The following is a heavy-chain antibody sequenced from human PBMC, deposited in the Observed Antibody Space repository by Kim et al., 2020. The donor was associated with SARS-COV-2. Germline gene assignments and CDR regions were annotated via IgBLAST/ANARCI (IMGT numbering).Heavy chain of an antibody. CDR1: GFTFDKYA. CDR3: AEDIYDTSGYYSQFDY. CDR2: ISWNSGVI. D-gene: IGHD3-22*01. Sequence: GGSLRLSCAASGFTFDKYAMHWVRQAPGKGLEWVSTISWNSGVIGYTDSVKGRFTISRDNAKNSLYLQMNSLRAEDTPLYYCAEDIYDTSGYYSQFDYWGQGTLVTVSS. V-gene: IGHV3-9*01. J-gene: IGHJ4*02.